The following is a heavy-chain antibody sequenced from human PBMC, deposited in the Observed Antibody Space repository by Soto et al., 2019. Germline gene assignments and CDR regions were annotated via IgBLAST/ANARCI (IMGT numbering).Heavy chain of an antibody. CDR2: IYYSGST. J-gene: IGHJ5*02. CDR1: GGSISSYY. V-gene: IGHV4-59*01. Sequence: SETLSLTCTVSGGSISSYYWSWIRQPPGKGLEWIGYIYYSGSTNYNPSLKSRVTISVDTSKNQFSLKLSSVTAADTAVYYCAREGGYHKWFDPWGQGTLVTVSS. D-gene: IGHD3-22*01. CDR3: AREGGYHKWFDP.